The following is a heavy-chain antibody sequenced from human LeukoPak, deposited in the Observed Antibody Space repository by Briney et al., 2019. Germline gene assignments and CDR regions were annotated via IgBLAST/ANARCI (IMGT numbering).Heavy chain of an antibody. V-gene: IGHV3-23*01. Sequence: PGGSLRLSCAASGFTFNIYAMSWFRQAPGRGLEWVSSIIASGDSSYYADSVKGRFTISRDNSKNTLYLQMDSLRTEDTAVYYCAKGLGRGASDYWGQGTQVTVSS. CDR1: GFTFNIYA. D-gene: IGHD3-16*01. CDR3: AKGLGRGASDY. CDR2: IIASGDSS. J-gene: IGHJ4*02.